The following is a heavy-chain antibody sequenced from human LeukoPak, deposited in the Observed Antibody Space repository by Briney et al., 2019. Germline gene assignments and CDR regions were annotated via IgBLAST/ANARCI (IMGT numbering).Heavy chain of an antibody. CDR3: ARERSSWYYFDY. V-gene: IGHV3-23*01. CDR1: GFTFYSYA. CDR2: ISGSGAST. D-gene: IGHD6-13*01. J-gene: IGHJ4*02. Sequence: GGSLRLSCAASGFTFYSYAMSWVRQTPGKGPEWVSAISGSGASTYYADSVKGRFTITRDNSKNTLYLQVNSLRAEDTAVYYCARERSSWYYFDYWGQGTLVTVSS.